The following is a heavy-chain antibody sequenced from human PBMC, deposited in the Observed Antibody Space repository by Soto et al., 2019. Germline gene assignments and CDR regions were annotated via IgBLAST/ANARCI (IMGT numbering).Heavy chain of an antibody. J-gene: IGHJ6*02. CDR3: ARAEQMQLWFSYYYGMDV. D-gene: IGHD5-18*01. V-gene: IGHV1-8*01. Sequence: QVQLVQSGAEVKKPGASEKVSCKASGYTFTSYDINWVRQATGQGLEWMGWMNPNSGNTGYAQKFQGRVTMTRNTSISTVYMELSSLRSEDTAVYYCARAEQMQLWFSYYYGMDVWGQGTTVTVSS. CDR2: MNPNSGNT. CDR1: GYTFTSYD.